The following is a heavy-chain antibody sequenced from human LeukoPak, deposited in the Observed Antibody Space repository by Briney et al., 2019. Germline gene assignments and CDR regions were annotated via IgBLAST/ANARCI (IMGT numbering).Heavy chain of an antibody. D-gene: IGHD6-13*01. CDR3: ARPGIASAGYYYYYGMDG. Sequence: GRSLRLSCAASGFTFSSYAMHWVRQAPGKGLEWVAVISYDGSNKYYADSVKGRFTISRDNSKNTLYLQMNSLRAEDTAVYYCARPGIASAGYYYYYGMDGWGQGTTVTVSS. CDR1: GFTFSSYA. CDR2: ISYDGSNK. V-gene: IGHV3-30-3*01. J-gene: IGHJ6*02.